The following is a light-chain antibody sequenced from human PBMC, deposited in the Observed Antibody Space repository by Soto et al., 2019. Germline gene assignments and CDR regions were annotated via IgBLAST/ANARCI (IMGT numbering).Light chain of an antibody. Sequence: EIVLTQSPATLSSFPGDIITLSCRASQYINTRVAWYQHRPGQAPSLLTYQTSIRAAGIPARFSASVSGTDFTLTISVVQPEDFALYYCHQRQSWPRTVGQGTKVDI. CDR3: HQRQSWPRT. CDR2: QTS. J-gene: IGKJ1*01. CDR1: QYINTR. V-gene: IGKV3-11*01.